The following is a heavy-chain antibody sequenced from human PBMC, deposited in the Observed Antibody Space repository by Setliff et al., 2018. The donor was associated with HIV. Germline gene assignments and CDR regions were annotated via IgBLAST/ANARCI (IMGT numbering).Heavy chain of an antibody. CDR1: GYSINSGYF. D-gene: IGHD3-3*01. Sequence: SETLSLTCSVSGYSINSGYFWGWIRQPPGKELEWIGNFYPSGSTYSNPSLRRRLTISVDTSKEQFSLSLTSVTAADTAVYYCARSHHNDLLGGYPYFASWGQGILVTVSS. CDR2: FYPSGST. V-gene: IGHV4-38-2*01. CDR3: ARSHHNDLLGGYPYFAS. J-gene: IGHJ4*02.